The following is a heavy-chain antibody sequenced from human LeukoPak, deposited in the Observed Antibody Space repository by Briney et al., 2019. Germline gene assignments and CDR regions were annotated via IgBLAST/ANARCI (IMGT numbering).Heavy chain of an antibody. Sequence: GGSLRLSCAASGFTVSSNYMSWVRQAPGKGLEWVSVIYSGGSTYYADSVKGRFTTSRDNSKNTLYLQMNSLRAEDTAVYYCARVSGSGSYYFYYYFDYWGQGTLVTVSS. D-gene: IGHD3-10*01. V-gene: IGHV3-53*01. J-gene: IGHJ4*02. CDR1: GFTVSSNY. CDR3: ARVSGSGSYYFYYYFDY. CDR2: IYSGGST.